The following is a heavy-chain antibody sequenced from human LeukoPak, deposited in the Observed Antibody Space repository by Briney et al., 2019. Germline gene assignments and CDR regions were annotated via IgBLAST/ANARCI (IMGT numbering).Heavy chain of an antibody. CDR3: AKRGVVIRVILVGFHKEAYYFDS. CDR2: ISGSGGGT. J-gene: IGHJ4*02. CDR1: GITLSNYG. V-gene: IGHV3-23*01. D-gene: IGHD3-22*01. Sequence: PGGSLRLSCAVSGITLSNYGMRWVRQAPGKGLEWVAGISGSGGGTNYADAVKGRFTISRDNRKNTLHLQMNSLRAEDTAVYFCAKRGVVIRVILVGFHKEAYYFDSWGQGALVIVSS.